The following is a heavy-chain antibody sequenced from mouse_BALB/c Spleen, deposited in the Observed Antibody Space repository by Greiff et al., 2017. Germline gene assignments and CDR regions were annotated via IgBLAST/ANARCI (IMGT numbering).Heavy chain of an antibody. D-gene: IGHD2-10*02. CDR1: GFNIKDYY. Sequence: EVQLQQSGAELVRSGASVKLSCTASGFNIKDYYMHWVKQRPEQGLEWIGWIDPENGDTEYDPKFQGKATMTADTSSNTAYLQLSSLTSEDTAVYYCNALYGNSFAYWGQGTLVTVSA. J-gene: IGHJ3*01. CDR3: NALYGNSFAY. CDR2: IDPENGDT. V-gene: IGHV14-4*02.